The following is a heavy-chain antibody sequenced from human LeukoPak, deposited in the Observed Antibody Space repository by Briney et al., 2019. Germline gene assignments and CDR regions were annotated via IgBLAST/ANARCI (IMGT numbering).Heavy chain of an antibody. V-gene: IGHV1-69*05. Sequence: SVKVSCKASGGTFSSYAISWVRQAPGQGLEWMGRIIPIFGTANYAQKFQGRVTITTDESTCTAYMELSSLRSEDTTVYYCAGGEQWLSYFDYWGQGTLVTVSS. D-gene: IGHD6-19*01. CDR2: IIPIFGTA. J-gene: IGHJ4*02. CDR3: AGGEQWLSYFDY. CDR1: GGTFSSYA.